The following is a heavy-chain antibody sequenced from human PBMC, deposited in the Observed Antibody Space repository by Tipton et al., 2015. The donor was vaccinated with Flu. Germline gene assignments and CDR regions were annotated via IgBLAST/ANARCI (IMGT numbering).Heavy chain of an antibody. D-gene: IGHD3-10*02. CDR3: ARHTGDSVRGVIDY. CDR1: GDSIGSRYF. Sequence: TLSLTCSVSGDSIGSRYFWAWIRQPPGKGLEWIGNVHQTGSTYYNPSLKSRLTISVDTSKNQFSLRLSSVTAADTAVYYCARHTGDSVRGVIDYWGQGTLVTVSS. V-gene: IGHV4-38-2*01. J-gene: IGHJ4*02. CDR2: VHQTGST.